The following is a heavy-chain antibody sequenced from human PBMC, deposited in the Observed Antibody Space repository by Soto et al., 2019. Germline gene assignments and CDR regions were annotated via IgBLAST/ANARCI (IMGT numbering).Heavy chain of an antibody. CDR3: ATRTITLPH. CDR1: RFAVSANY. CDR2: IYSGGTT. J-gene: IGHJ4*02. V-gene: IGHV3-66*01. D-gene: IGHD5-12*01. Sequence: EVHLVESGGGLVQPGGSLRLSCAASRFAVSANYMSWVRQAPGKGLEFVSLIYSGGTTSYADSVKGRFTISRDNSKNTLYLQMNNLRAEDTAVYYCATRTITLPHWGQGTLVTVSS.